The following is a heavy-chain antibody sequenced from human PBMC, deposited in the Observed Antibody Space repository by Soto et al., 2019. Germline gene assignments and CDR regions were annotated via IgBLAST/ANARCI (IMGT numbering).Heavy chain of an antibody. CDR1: GYSFTTYG. CDR3: AREGPAPYYYYGMDV. CDR2: ISAYNGNT. V-gene: IGHV1-18*01. Sequence: ASVKVSCKTSGYSFTTYGISWVRQAPGQGLEWMGWISAYNGNTNYAQKLQGRVTMTTDTSTSTAYMELRNLRSDDTAVYYCAREGPAPYYYYGMDVWGQGSTVTVSS. J-gene: IGHJ6*02.